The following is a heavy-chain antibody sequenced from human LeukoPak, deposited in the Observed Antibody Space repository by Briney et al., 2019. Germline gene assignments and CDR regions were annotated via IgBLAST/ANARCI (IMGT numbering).Heavy chain of an antibody. D-gene: IGHD3-22*01. CDR2: INPNSGGT. Sequence: ASVKVSCKASGYTFTGYYMHWVRQAPGQGLEWMGWINPNSGGTNYAQKFQGRVTMTRDTSISTAYMELSSLRSEDTAVYCCASALGGSSGYYYLYYFDYWGQGTLVTVSS. V-gene: IGHV1-2*02. J-gene: IGHJ4*02. CDR3: ASALGGSSGYYYLYYFDY. CDR1: GYTFTGYY.